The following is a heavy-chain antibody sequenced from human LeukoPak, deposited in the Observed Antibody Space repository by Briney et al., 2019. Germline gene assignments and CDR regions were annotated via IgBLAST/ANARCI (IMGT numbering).Heavy chain of an antibody. CDR2: INHSGST. J-gene: IGHJ4*02. Sequence: SETLSLTCAVYGGSFSGYYWSWIRRPPGKGLEWIGEINHSGSTNYNPSLKSRVTISVDTSKNQFSLKLSSVTAADTAVYYCARGGVITIFGVVNREYYFDYWGQGTLVTVSS. D-gene: IGHD3-3*01. CDR1: GGSFSGYY. CDR3: ARGGVITIFGVVNREYYFDY. V-gene: IGHV4-34*01.